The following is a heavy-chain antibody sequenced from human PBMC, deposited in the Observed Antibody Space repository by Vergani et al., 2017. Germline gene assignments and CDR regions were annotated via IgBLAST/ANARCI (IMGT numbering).Heavy chain of an antibody. CDR2: ISSSSSTI. J-gene: IGHJ3*02. D-gene: IGHD3-10*01. Sequence: EVQLVESGGGLVQPGGSLRLSCAASGFTFSSYSMNWVRQAPGKGLEWVSYISSSSSTIYYADSVKGRFTITRDNAKNSLYLQMNSLRDEDTAVYYCAGGVELLGFGELLSAFDIWGQGTMVTVSS. V-gene: IGHV3-48*02. CDR1: GFTFSSYS. CDR3: AGGVELLGFGELLSAFDI.